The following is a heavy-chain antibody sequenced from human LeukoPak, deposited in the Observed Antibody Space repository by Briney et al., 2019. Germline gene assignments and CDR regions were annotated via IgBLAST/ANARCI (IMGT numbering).Heavy chain of an antibody. CDR2: IYYSGST. CDR3: ARVPAWSYYYYMDV. CDR1: GGSISSYY. Sequence: PSETLSLTCTVSGGSISSYYWSWIRQPPGKGLEWIGYIYYSGSTNYNPSLKSRVTISVDTSKNQFSLKLSSVTAADTAVYYCARVPAWSYYYYMDVWGKGTTVTVS. D-gene: IGHD2-15*01. J-gene: IGHJ6*03. V-gene: IGHV4-59*01.